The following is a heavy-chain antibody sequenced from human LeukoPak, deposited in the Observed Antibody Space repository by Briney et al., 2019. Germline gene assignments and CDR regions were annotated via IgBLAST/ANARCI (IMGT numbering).Heavy chain of an antibody. J-gene: IGHJ4*02. CDR1: GGTFSSYA. CDR2: IIPIFGTA. CDR3: AMKGLGEQLYYFDY. Sequence: SVKVSCKASGGTFSSYAISWVRQAPGQGLEWMGGIIPIFGTANYAQKFQGRVTITADESTSTAYMELSSLRSEGTAVYYCAMKGLGEQLYYFDYWGQGTLVTVSS. D-gene: IGHD3-16*01. V-gene: IGHV1-69*13.